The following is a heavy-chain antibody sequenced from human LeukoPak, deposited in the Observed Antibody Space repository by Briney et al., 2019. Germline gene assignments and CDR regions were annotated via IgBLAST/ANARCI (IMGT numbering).Heavy chain of an antibody. V-gene: IGHV4-31*03. CDR2: IYHSGSI. Sequence: PSQTLSLTCIVSGGSISSGGYYWTWIRQYPGRGLEWIGYIYHSGSIFYNPSLKSRVAISVDTTKNQFSLNLTSVTAADTAVYYCARVAARLYYGMDVWGQGTTVTVSS. CDR1: GGSISSGGYY. J-gene: IGHJ6*02. CDR3: ARVAARLYYGMDV. D-gene: IGHD6-25*01.